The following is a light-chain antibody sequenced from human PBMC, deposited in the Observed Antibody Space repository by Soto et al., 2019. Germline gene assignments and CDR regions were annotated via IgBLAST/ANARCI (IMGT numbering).Light chain of an antibody. CDR1: SSDVDYYDY. CDR2: EVN. CDR3: TSYTTSSTLV. V-gene: IGLV2-14*03. Sequence: QSVLTQPASVSGSPGQSITISCTGTSSDVDYYDYVSWYQQHPGEAPKLMIYEVNNRLSGGSDRFSASKSGNTASLTISGLQAEDEGDYYCTSYTTSSTLVFGGGTKVTVL. J-gene: IGLJ2*01.